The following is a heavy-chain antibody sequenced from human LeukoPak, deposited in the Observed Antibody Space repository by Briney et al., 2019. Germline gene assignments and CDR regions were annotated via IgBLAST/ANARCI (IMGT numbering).Heavy chain of an antibody. CDR1: GLTVSSNY. D-gene: IGHD3-10*01. CDR3: ARDGGATMVRGVATYDS. CDR2: IYSGGSI. V-gene: IGHV3-53*01. J-gene: IGHJ4*02. Sequence: GGSLRLSCAASGLTVSSNYMTWVRQAPGKGLEWVSVIYSGGSIYYADSVKGRFTISRDNAKSSLFLQMNSLRAEDTAVYYCARDGGATMVRGVATYDSWGQGTLVTVSS.